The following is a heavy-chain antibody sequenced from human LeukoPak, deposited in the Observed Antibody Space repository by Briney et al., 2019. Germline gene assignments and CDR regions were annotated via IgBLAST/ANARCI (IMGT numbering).Heavy chain of an antibody. D-gene: IGHD1-14*01. CDR2: IGPTGTDR. V-gene: IGHV3-21*01. J-gene: IGHJ4*02. Sequence: GSLRLSCAASGFTFSSCGFNWVRQAPGKGLEWVSSIGPTGTDRYYADSVRCRFTISRDNAKNSMYLQMDSLRDEDTAVYYCATETIGRHYDYWGQGTLLTVSS. CDR3: ATETIGRHYDY. CDR1: GFTFSSCG.